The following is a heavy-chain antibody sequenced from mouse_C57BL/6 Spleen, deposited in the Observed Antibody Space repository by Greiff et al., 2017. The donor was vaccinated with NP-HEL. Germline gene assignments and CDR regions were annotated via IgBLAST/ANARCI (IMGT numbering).Heavy chain of an antibody. J-gene: IGHJ4*01. D-gene: IGHD4-1*01. CDR2: IFPGSGST. CDR3: GRGGDWDDLAMDY. CDR1: GYTFTDYY. V-gene: IGHV1-75*01. Sequence: VQLQQSGPERVKPGASVKISCKASGYTFTDYYINWVQQRPGQGLEWIGWIFPGSGSTYYNEKFKGKATLTVDKSSSTAYMLLSSLASDDSAVYFCGRGGDWDDLAMDYWGQGTSVTVSS.